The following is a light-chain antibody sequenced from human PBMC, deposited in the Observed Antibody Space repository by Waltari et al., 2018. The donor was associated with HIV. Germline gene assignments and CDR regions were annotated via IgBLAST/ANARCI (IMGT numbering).Light chain of an antibody. CDR1: QSVAFN. CDR2: DTS. CDR3: HEYNRWPFT. J-gene: IGKJ3*01. V-gene: IGKV3-15*01. Sequence: EAVMTQSPATLSVSPGERATLSCKASQSVAFNLAWYQQKPVQAPRFLIYDTSTRATGVPARFSGSGSGTEFTLTISNLQSEDFAIYYCHEYNRWPFTFGPGTKVEIK.